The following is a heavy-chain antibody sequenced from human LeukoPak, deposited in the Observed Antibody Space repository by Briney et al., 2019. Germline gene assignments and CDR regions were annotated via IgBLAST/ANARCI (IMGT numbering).Heavy chain of an antibody. CDR2: IYYSRST. J-gene: IGHJ6*02. V-gene: IGHV4-59*01. D-gene: IGHD4-17*01. Sequence: SETLSLTCTVSGGSISSYYWSWIRQPPGKGLESIGYIYYSRSTNYNPSLKSRVTISVDTSKNQFSLKLSSVTAADTAVYYCARAGRKASCGDTRYGMDVWGQGTTVTVSS. CDR3: ARAGRKASCGDTRYGMDV. CDR1: GGSISSYY.